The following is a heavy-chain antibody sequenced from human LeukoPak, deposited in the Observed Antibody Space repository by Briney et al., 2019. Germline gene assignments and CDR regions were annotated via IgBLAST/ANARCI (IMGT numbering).Heavy chain of an antibody. D-gene: IGHD3-10*01. Sequence: SVTVSCKASGGTFSSYAISWVRQAPGQGLEWMGGIIPIFGTANYAQKFQGRVTITADKSTSTAYMELSSLRSEDTAVYYCARDRSITMVRGGNYYYGMDVWGKGTTVTVSS. CDR2: IIPIFGTA. J-gene: IGHJ6*04. CDR3: ARDRSITMVRGGNYYYGMDV. CDR1: GGTFSSYA. V-gene: IGHV1-69*06.